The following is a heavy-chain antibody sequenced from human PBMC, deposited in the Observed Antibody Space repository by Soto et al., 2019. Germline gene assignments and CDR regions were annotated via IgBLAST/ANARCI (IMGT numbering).Heavy chain of an antibody. CDR3: ATAGVTGY. V-gene: IGHV1-24*01. CDR1: GYTLSELS. Sequence: QVQLVQSGAEVTKPGASVKVSCKVSGYTLSELSMHWVRQAPGKGLEWMGGFDPAHGETVYAQKFQGRGTMTEDTSTDKACMVLSSLRFDDTAVYYCATAGVTGYWGQGTLFTVSS. J-gene: IGHJ4*02. D-gene: IGHD3-10*01. CDR2: FDPAHGET.